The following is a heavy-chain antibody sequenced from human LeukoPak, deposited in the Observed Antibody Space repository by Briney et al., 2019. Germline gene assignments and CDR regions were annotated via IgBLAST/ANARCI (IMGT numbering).Heavy chain of an antibody. J-gene: IGHJ5*02. CDR3: AKKVHSSNWYGWFDP. V-gene: IGHV3-23*01. CDR1: GFTFSSYA. D-gene: IGHD6-13*01. Sequence: GGSLRPSCAAAGFTFSSYAMSWVRQAPGKGLEWVSAISDSGGSTYYADSVKGRFTISRDNSKNTLHLQMNSLRAEDTAVYYCAKKVHSSNWYGWFDPWGQGTLVTVSS. CDR2: ISDSGGST.